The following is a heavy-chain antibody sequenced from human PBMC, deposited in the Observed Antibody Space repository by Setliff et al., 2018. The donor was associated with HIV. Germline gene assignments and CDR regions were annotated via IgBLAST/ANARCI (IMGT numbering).Heavy chain of an antibody. CDR3: ARHSPNVGVRGDAFDI. CDR1: GGSISSHY. V-gene: IGHV4-59*08. CDR2: IHYSGAT. J-gene: IGHJ3*02. Sequence: PSETLSLTCTVSGGSISSHYWIWTRQPPGKGLELIGYIHYSGATNYNPSLKSRFTISLDTSRTQFSLRLSSVTAADTAVYYCARHSPNVGVRGDAFDIWGQGTVVTVS. D-gene: IGHD2-8*01.